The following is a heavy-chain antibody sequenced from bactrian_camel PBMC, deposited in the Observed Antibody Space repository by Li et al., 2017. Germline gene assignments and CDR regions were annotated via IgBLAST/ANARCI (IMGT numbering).Heavy chain of an antibody. CDR1: GFSFSRYW. CDR2: ISDRDGTT. D-gene: IGHD6*01. V-gene: IGHV3S25*01. CDR3: AASSRACSAWYNLAPLQVSRFDI. J-gene: IGHJ4*01. Sequence: QLVESGGGLVQPGGSLRLSCASSGFSFSRYWMYWVRQAPGKGLEWVSVISDRDGTTYAASSLKDRFLISRDNAKNTVHLQMNNLRPEDTAVYYCAASSRACSAWYNLAPLQVSRFDIWGQGTQVTVS.